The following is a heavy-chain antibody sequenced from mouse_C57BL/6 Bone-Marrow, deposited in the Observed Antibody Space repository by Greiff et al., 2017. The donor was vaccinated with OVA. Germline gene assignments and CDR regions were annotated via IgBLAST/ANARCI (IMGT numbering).Heavy chain of an antibody. CDR1: GYTFTSYW. J-gene: IGHJ4*01. Sequence: QVQLQQPGAELVMPGASVKLSCKASGYTFTSYWMHWVKQRPGQGLEWIGEIDPSDSYTNYNQKFKGKSTLTVYKSSSTAYMQISSRTSEDAADYYCARVNYDDGRNLMDYWGQGTSVTVSS. CDR2: IDPSDSYT. V-gene: IGHV1-69*01. D-gene: IGHD2-4*01. CDR3: ARVNYDDGRNLMDY.